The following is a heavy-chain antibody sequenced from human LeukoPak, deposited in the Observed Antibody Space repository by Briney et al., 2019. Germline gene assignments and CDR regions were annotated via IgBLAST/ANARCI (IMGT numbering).Heavy chain of an antibody. CDR2: IGTAGDT. V-gene: IGHV3-13*01. Sequence: GRAFGGLGLSCGSEDIHWVRESIGKSLEWVSAIGTAGDTYYPGSVKGRFTISRENAKNSLYLQMNSLRAGDTAVYYCARADSSGYHFDYWGQGTLVTVSS. CDR1: GLSCGSED. J-gene: IGHJ4*02. CDR3: ARADSSGYHFDY. D-gene: IGHD3-22*01.